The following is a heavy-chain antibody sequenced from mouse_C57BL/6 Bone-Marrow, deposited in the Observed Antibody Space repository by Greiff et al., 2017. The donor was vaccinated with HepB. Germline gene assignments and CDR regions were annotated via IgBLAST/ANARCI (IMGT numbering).Heavy chain of an antibody. CDR1: GYTFTSYW. Sequence: VQLQQSGAELAKPGASVKLSCKASGYTFTSYWMHWVRQRPGQGLEWIGYINPSSGYTKYNQKFKDKATLTADKSSSTAYMQLSSLTYEDSAVYYCAPLDYYGSSYNYAMDYWGQGTSVTVSS. D-gene: IGHD1-1*01. J-gene: IGHJ4*01. CDR2: INPSSGYT. V-gene: IGHV1-7*01. CDR3: APLDYYGSSYNYAMDY.